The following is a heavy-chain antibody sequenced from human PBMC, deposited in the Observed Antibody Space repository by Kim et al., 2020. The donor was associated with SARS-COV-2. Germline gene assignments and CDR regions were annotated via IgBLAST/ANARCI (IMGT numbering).Heavy chain of an antibody. CDR2: IDPSDSYT. V-gene: IGHV5-10-1*01. CDR3: ARQGGGWFGELLAWYFDY. D-gene: IGHD3-10*01. CDR1: GYSFTSYW. J-gene: IGHJ4*02. Sequence: GESLKISCKGSGYSFTSYWISWVRQMPGKGLEWMGRIDPSDSYTNYSPSFQGHVTISADKSISTAYPQWSSLKASDTAMYYCARQGGGWFGELLAWYFDYWGQGTLVTVSS.